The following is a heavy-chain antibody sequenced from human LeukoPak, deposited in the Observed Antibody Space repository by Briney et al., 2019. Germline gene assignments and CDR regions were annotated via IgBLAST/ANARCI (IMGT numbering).Heavy chain of an antibody. CDR2: IRYDGGNK. J-gene: IGHJ5*02. Sequence: PGGSLRLSCAASGFTFSSYGMHWVRQAPGKGLEWVAFIRYDGGNKYYADSVKGRFTISRDNSKNTLYLQMNSLRAEDTAMYYCARDVGITVADSFDPWGQGTLVTVSS. CDR3: ARDVGITVADSFDP. V-gene: IGHV3-30*02. D-gene: IGHD6-13*01. CDR1: GFTFSSYG.